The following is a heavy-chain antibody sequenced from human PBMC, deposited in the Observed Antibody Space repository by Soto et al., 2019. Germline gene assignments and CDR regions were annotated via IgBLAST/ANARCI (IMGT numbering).Heavy chain of an antibody. J-gene: IGHJ4*02. V-gene: IGHV3-30*18. D-gene: IGHD3-22*01. CDR2: ISYDGSNK. CDR1: GFTFSSYG. CDR3: AKDRLYDSSGYYTSYFDY. Sequence: GGSLRLSCAASGFTFSSYGMHWVRQAPGKGLEWVAVISYDGSNKYYADSVKGRFTISRDNSKNTLYLQMNSLRAEDTAVYYCAKDRLYDSSGYYTSYFDYWGQGTLVTVSS.